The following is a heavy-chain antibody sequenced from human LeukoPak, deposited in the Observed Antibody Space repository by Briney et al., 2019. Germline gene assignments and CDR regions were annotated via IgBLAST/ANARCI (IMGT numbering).Heavy chain of an antibody. CDR3: ARGFRYYGSGIDY. Sequence: PGGSLRLSCAASGFTFSEYSMHWVRQAPGKGLEYVSAISTNGGSTYYANSVKGRFTISRDDPKNTLDLQMGCLRPEDMAVYYCARGFRYYGSGIDYWGQGTLVTVSS. D-gene: IGHD3-10*01. CDR1: GFTFSEYS. CDR2: ISTNGGST. J-gene: IGHJ4*02. V-gene: IGHV3-64*01.